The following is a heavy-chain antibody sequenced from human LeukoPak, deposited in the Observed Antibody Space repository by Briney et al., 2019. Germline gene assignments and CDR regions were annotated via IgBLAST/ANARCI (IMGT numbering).Heavy chain of an antibody. CDR1: GFTFSSYA. V-gene: IGHV3-23*01. J-gene: IGHJ4*02. Sequence: GGSLRLSCAASGFTFSSYAMSWVRQAPGKGLEWVSAISGSGGSTYYADSVKGRFTISRVNSKNTLYLQMNSLRAEDTAVYYCAKEGLRGYSYGYFDYWGQGTLVTVSS. D-gene: IGHD5-18*01. CDR2: ISGSGGST. CDR3: AKEGLRGYSYGYFDY.